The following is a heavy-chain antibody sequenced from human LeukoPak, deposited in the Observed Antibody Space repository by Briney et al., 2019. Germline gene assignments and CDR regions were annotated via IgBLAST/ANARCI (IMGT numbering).Heavy chain of an antibody. D-gene: IGHD1-14*01. J-gene: IGHJ5*02. Sequence: PSETLSLTCTLSGDSISSSGYCWGWIRQPPGEGLECVGVICYTGNTYYNPSLKSRVTISVDTSKNQFSLRLSSVTAADTAVYYCARHKSGIDWFDPWGQGTLVTVSS. CDR2: ICYTGNT. V-gene: IGHV4-39*01. CDR3: ARHKSGIDWFDP. CDR1: GDSISSSGYC.